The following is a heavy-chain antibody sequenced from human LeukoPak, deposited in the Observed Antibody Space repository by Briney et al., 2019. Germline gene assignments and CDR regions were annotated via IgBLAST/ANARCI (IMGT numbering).Heavy chain of an antibody. J-gene: IGHJ5*02. V-gene: IGHV4-38-2*01. CDR2: IYHSGST. Sequence: PSETLSLTCAVYGGSFSGYYWGWIRQPPGKGLEWIGSIYHSGSTYYNPSLKSRVTISVDTSKNQFSLKLSSVTAADTAVYYCARGDRGYSYGYWFDPWGQGTLVTVSS. CDR3: ARGDRGYSYGYWFDP. CDR1: GGSFSGYY. D-gene: IGHD5-18*01.